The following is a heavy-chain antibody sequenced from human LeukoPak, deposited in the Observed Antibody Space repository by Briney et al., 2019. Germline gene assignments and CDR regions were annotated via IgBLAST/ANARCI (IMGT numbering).Heavy chain of an antibody. CDR2: IIPILGIA. D-gene: IGHD3-22*01. J-gene: IGHJ4*02. Sequence: SVKVSCKASGGTFSSYAIIWVRQAPGQGLEWMGRIIPILGIANYAQKFQGRVTITADKSTSTAYMELSSLRSEDTAVYYCARAHISGDYDSSGYPFDYWGQGTLVTVSS. CDR1: GGTFSSYA. V-gene: IGHV1-69*04. CDR3: ARAHISGDYDSSGYPFDY.